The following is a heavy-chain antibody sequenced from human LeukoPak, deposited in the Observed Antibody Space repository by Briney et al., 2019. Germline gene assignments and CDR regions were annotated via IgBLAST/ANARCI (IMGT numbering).Heavy chain of an antibody. CDR3: ARPPDHRDYGAAFDL. Sequence: SETLSLTCTVFGGSISVYYWTWIRQPPGKGLEWIGSIYHSGTTYYNPSLKSRVTISADTAKNQFSLRLNSVTAADTAVYYCARPPDHRDYGAAFDLWGQGTLVTVSS. CDR2: IYHSGTT. V-gene: IGHV4-38-2*02. CDR1: GGSISVYY. J-gene: IGHJ4*02. D-gene: IGHD4-17*01.